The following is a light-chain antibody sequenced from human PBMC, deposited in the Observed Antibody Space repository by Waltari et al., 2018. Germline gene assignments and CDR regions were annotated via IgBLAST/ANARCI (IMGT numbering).Light chain of an antibody. V-gene: IGLV1-44*01. CDR1: SSHIGRNT. CDR3: AAWDDSLNGVV. Sequence: QSVLTQPPSASGTPGQRVTISCSGSSSHIGRNTVNWYQQLPGTAPKLLIYSNNQRPSGVSHRFSGSKSGTSASLAISGLQSEDEAYYYCAAWDDSLNGVVFGGGTKLTVL. J-gene: IGLJ2*01. CDR2: SNN.